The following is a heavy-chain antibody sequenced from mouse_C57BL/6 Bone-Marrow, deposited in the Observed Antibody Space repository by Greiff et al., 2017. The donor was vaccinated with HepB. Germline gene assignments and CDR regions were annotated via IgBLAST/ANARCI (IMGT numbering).Heavy chain of an antibody. CDR3: ARHGGSYGFAY. CDR2: ISNGGGST. J-gene: IGHJ3*01. V-gene: IGHV5-12*01. D-gene: IGHD1-1*02. CDR1: GFTFSDYY. Sequence: EVNVVESGGGLVQPGGSLKLSCAASGFTFSDYYMYWVRQTPEKRLEWVAYISNGGGSTYYPDTVKGRFTISRDNAKNTLYLQMSRLKSEDTAMYYCARHGGSYGFAYWGQGTLVTVSA.